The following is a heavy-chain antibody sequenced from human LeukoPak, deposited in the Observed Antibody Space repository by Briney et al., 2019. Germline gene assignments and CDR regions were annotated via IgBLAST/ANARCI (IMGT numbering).Heavy chain of an antibody. D-gene: IGHD3-10*01. CDR1: GYTFTSYG. Sequence: GASVKDSCKASGYTFTSYGISWVRQAPGQGLEWMGWISAYNGNTNYAQKLQGRVTMTTDTSTSTAYMELRSLRSDDTAVYYCARVRTMVRGVIMRAVDYWGQGTLVTVSS. J-gene: IGHJ4*02. CDR2: ISAYNGNT. CDR3: ARVRTMVRGVIMRAVDY. V-gene: IGHV1-18*01.